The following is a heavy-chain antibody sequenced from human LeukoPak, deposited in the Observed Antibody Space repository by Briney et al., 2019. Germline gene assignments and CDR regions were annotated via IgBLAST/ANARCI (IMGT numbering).Heavy chain of an antibody. CDR1: GGSISNRSYF. V-gene: IGHV4-39*01. CDR3: ARHEVYSLSPFAFDF. Sequence: PSETLSLTCTVSGGSISNRSYFWGWIRQPPGEGLEWIGSIFYSGTTYYTPSLKSRVTIAVDTAKNQFSLRLTSVTAADTAVYFCARHEVYSLSPFAFDFWGQGTLVTVSS. D-gene: IGHD5-18*01. CDR2: IFYSGTT. J-gene: IGHJ4*02.